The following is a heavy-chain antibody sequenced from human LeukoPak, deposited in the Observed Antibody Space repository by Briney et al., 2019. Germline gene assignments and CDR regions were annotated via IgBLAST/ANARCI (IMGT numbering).Heavy chain of an antibody. V-gene: IGHV4-39*01. Sequence: PSETLSLTCTVSGGSLSSSSYYWGWIRQPPGKGLEWIGSIYYSGSTYYNPSLKSRVTISVDTSKNQFSLKLSSVTAADTAVYYCARRAAVTTLLRRSENWYFDLWGRGTLVTVSS. CDR1: GGSLSSSSYY. J-gene: IGHJ2*01. CDR3: ARRAAVTTLLRRSENWYFDL. D-gene: IGHD4-17*01. CDR2: IYYSGST.